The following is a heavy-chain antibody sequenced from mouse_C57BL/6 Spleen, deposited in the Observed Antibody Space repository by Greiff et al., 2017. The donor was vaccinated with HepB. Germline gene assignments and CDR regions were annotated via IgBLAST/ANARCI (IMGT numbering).Heavy chain of an antibody. CDR1: GYTFTDYN. D-gene: IGHD2-14*01. V-gene: IGHV1-18*01. CDR2: INPNNGGT. Sequence: EVQLQQSGPELVKPGASVKIPCKASGYTFTDYNMDWVKQSPGKSLEWIGDINPNNGGTIYNQKFKGKATLTVDKSSSTAYMELRSLTSEDTAVYYCARTGYTGYFDVWGTGTTVTVSS. CDR3: ARTGYTGYFDV. J-gene: IGHJ1*03.